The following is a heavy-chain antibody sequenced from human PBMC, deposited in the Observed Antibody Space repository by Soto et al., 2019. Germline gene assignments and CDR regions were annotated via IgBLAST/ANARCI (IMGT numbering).Heavy chain of an antibody. CDR1: GGTFSSYA. J-gene: IGHJ6*02. V-gene: IGHV1-69*13. D-gene: IGHD2-15*01. Sequence: ASVKVSCKASGGTFSSYAISWVRQAPGQGLEWMGGIIPTFGTANYAQKFQGRVTITADESTSTAYMELSSLRSEDTAVYYCARARRVVVAATDGGYYYYYGMDVWGQGTTVTVSS. CDR2: IIPTFGTA. CDR3: ARARRVVVAATDGGYYYYYGMDV.